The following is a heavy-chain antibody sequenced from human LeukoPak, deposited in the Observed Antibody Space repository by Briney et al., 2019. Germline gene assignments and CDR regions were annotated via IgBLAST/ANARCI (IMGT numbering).Heavy chain of an antibody. CDR3: AKGLWFGEYYFDS. CDR2: IYHSGNT. J-gene: IGHJ4*02. D-gene: IGHD3-10*01. CDR1: GGSFSGYY. V-gene: IGHV4-38-2*01. Sequence: PSETLSLTCAVYGGSFSGYYWGWIRQPPGKGLEWIGSIYHSGNTYYNPSLKSRVTISVDTSKNQFSLRVNSVTATDTAVYYCAKGLWFGEYYFDSWGQGTLVTVSS.